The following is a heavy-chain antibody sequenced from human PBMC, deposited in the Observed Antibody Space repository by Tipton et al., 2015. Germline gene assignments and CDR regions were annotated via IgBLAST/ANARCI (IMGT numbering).Heavy chain of an antibody. J-gene: IGHJ5*02. Sequence: TLSLTCTVSGGSISSSGYYWGWIRQPPGKGLEWIGTIYYSGSTYYNPSLKSRVTVSVDRSENQFSLKVSSVTDADTAVYYCARVRCKPYCSSAAYKEFDTWGQGTLVTVSS. CDR1: GGSISSSGYY. D-gene: IGHD2-2*01. CDR3: ARVRCKPYCSSAAYKEFDT. CDR2: IYYSGST. V-gene: IGHV4-39*07.